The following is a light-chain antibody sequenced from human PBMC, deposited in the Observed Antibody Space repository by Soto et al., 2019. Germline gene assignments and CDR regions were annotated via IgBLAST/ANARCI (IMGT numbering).Light chain of an antibody. V-gene: IGKV4-1*01. CDR2: WAS. J-gene: IGKJ3*01. Sequence: DIVMTQSPDSLSLSLGERATINCKSSQSVLYSSNSKNYLAWYQQKPGQPPKLLIYWASTRASGVPDRFTGSGSGTDFTLTISSLQAEDVAVYYCQQYYSTPSFGPGTKVDIK. CDR3: QQYYSTPS. CDR1: QSVLYSSNSKNY.